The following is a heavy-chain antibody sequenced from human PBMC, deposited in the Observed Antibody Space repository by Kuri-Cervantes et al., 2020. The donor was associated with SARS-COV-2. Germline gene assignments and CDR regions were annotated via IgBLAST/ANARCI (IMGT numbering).Heavy chain of an antibody. CDR2: ISSSSSYI. CDR3: ARTSTWSIYFDY. CDR1: GFTFGSYS. D-gene: IGHD2-8*02. Sequence: GESLKISCAASGFTFGSYSMNWVRQAPGKGLEWVSSISSSSSYIYYADSVKGRFTISRDNAKNSLYLQMNSLRAEDTAVYYCARTSTWSIYFDYWGQGTLVTVSS. J-gene: IGHJ4*02. V-gene: IGHV3-21*01.